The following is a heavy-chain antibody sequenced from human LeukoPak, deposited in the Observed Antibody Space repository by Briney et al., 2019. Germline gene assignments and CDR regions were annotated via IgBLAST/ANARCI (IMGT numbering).Heavy chain of an antibody. CDR3: SRAPIHLWPRGLDYFDS. V-gene: IGHV1-2*04. D-gene: IGHD5-18*01. J-gene: IGHJ4*02. Sequence: ASVKVSCKASGYTFTGYYMHWVRQAPGQGLEWRGWINPNSGGTNYSQKFQGWVTMTRDTSLSTAYMELGRLRADDTALYYCSRAPIHLWPRGLDYFDSWGQGTLVTVSS. CDR2: INPNSGGT. CDR1: GYTFTGYY.